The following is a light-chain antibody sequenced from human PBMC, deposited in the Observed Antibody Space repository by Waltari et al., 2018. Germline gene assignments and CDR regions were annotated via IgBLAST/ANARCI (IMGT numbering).Light chain of an antibody. J-gene: IGLJ3*02. Sequence: QSVLTQPPSASGTPGQRVTISCSGSAANIGGNLVNWYQQPPGKAPTLLIYVCDQRPSGVPDRFSGSKTGTSASLAISGLQSDDEADYFCASWDDSLNGHWVFGGGTKVTVL. CDR2: VCD. CDR3: ASWDDSLNGHWV. V-gene: IGLV1-44*01. CDR1: AANIGGNL.